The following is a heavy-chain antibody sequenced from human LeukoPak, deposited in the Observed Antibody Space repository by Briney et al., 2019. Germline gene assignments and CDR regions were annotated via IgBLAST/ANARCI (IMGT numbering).Heavy chain of an antibody. CDR2: IYYSGST. CDR1: GGSISSYY. J-gene: IGHJ4*02. Sequence: SETLSLTCTVSGGSISSYYWGWIRQPPGKGLEWIGSIYYSGSTYYNPSLKSRVTISVDTSKNQFSLKLSSVTAADTAVYYCARVLRVEDLYYYGSGSYYLFDYWGQGTLVTVSS. CDR3: ARVLRVEDLYYYGSGSYYLFDY. D-gene: IGHD3-10*01. V-gene: IGHV4-39*07.